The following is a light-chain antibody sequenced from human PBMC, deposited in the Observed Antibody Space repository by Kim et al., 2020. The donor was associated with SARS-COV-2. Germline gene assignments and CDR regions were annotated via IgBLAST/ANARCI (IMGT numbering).Light chain of an antibody. CDR2: STD. V-gene: IGLV8-61*01. CDR3: VLYMGSGIWV. Sequence: GTVRRTCGLSSGSVSTSYYPSWYQPTPGQAPRTLIYSTDTRSSGVPDRFSGSILGNKAALTITGAQADDESDYYCVLYMGSGIWVFGGGTQLTVL. CDR1: SGSVSTSYY. J-gene: IGLJ3*02.